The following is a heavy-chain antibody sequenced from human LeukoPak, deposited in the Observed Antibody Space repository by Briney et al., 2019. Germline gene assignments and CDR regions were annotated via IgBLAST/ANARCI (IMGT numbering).Heavy chain of an antibody. CDR1: GFTVSSNY. CDR3: ARDRGATKD. D-gene: IGHD1-26*01. Sequence: GGSLRLSCAASGFTVSSNYMSWVRQAPGKGMEWVSVIYSGGSTYYADAVKGRFTISRDNSKNTLSLQTNSLRAEDTAVYYCARDRGATKDCGQGTLVTVSS. J-gene: IGHJ4*02. V-gene: IGHV3-66*02. CDR2: IYSGGST.